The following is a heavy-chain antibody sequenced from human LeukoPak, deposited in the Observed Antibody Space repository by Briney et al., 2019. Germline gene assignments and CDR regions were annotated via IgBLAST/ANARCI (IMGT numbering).Heavy chain of an antibody. CDR3: ARDRREAAAGKRFDY. V-gene: IGHV1-18*01. J-gene: IGHJ4*02. Sequence: ASVKVSCKASGYTFTNYGFSWVRQAPGQGLEWMGWISVYNGNTNYAQKLQGRVTMTTDTSTSTAYMELRSLKSDDTAVYYCARDRREAAAGKRFDYWGQETLVTVSS. D-gene: IGHD6-13*01. CDR2: ISVYNGNT. CDR1: GYTFTNYG.